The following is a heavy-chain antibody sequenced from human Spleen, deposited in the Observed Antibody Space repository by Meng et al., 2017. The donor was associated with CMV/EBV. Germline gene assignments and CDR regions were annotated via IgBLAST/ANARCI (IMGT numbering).Heavy chain of an antibody. V-gene: IGHV4-34*01. CDR2: INHSGST. Sequence: VYVGSFSGYYWSWIRQPPGKGLEWIGEINHSGSTNYNPSLKSRVTISVDTSKNQFSLKLSSVTAADTAVYYCARVSRYQLLYHWFDSWGQGTLVTVSS. D-gene: IGHD2-2*01. CDR1: VGSFSGYY. CDR3: ARVSRYQLLYHWFDS. J-gene: IGHJ5*01.